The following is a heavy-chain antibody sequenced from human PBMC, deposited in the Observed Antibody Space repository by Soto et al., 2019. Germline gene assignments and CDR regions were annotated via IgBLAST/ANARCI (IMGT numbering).Heavy chain of an antibody. Sequence: EVQLVESGGGLVQPGGSLRLSCAASGFTFSSYEMNWVRQAPGKGLEWVSYISSSGSTIYYADSVKGRFTISRDNAKNSLYLQMNSLRAEDTAVYYCAREGNYDILTGYPLYYYCGMHVWGQGTTVTVSS. V-gene: IGHV3-48*03. CDR3: AREGNYDILTGYPLYYYCGMHV. D-gene: IGHD3-9*01. J-gene: IGHJ6*02. CDR1: GFTFSSYE. CDR2: ISSSGSTI.